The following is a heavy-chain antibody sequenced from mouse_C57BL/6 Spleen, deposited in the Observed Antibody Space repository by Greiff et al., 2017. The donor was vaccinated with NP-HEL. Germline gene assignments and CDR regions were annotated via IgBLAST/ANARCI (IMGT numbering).Heavy chain of an antibody. D-gene: IGHD2-4*01. CDR1: GFTFSSYA. Sequence: EVKLVESGGGLVKPGGSLKLSCAASGFTFSSYAMSWVRQTPEKRLEWVATISDGGSYTYYPDNVKGRFTISRDNAKNNLYLQMSHLKSEDTAMYYCARGLMITTKYFDVWGTGTTVTVSS. J-gene: IGHJ1*03. CDR3: ARGLMITTKYFDV. V-gene: IGHV5-4*03. CDR2: ISDGGSYT.